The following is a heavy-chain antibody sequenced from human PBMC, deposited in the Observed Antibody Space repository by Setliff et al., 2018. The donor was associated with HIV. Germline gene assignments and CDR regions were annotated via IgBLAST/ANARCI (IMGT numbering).Heavy chain of an antibody. J-gene: IGHJ6*03. CDR3: ARRDTNYYYYYMDV. CDR1: GASISSNTYY. D-gene: IGHD2-2*01. V-gene: IGHV4-39*01. CDR2: VSYSGST. Sequence: PSETLSLTCTVSGASISSNTYYWGWIRQPPGKGLEWIGSVSYSGSTHYNLALMSRVTISMDTYRNQFSLKLSSVTAADTAVYYCARRDTNYYYYYMDVWGKGTTVTVSS.